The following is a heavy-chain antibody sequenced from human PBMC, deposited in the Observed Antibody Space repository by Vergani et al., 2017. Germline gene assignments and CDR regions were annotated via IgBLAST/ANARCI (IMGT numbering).Heavy chain of an antibody. V-gene: IGHV1-69*01. D-gene: IGHD5-12*01. Sequence: QVQLVQSGAEVKKPGSSVKVSCKASGGTFSSYAISWVRQAPGQGLEWMGGIIPIFGTANYAQKFQGRVTITADESTRTAYMELSSLRSEDTAVYYCARGGYSGYDKYYYYFYMDVWGKGTTVTVSS. CDR3: ARGGYSGYDKYYYYFYMDV. CDR1: GGTFSSYA. J-gene: IGHJ6*03. CDR2: IIPIFGTA.